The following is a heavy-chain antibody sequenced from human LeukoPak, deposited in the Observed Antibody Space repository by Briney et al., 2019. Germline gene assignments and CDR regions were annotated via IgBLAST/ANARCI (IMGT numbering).Heavy chain of an antibody. J-gene: IGHJ5*02. V-gene: IGHV4-30-4*08. Sequence: PSETLFLTCTVSGGSMSSGDYYWSWIRQPPGKGLEWIGYIHYSGNTYYNPSLKSRLIISVDTSKNQFSLKLRSVTAADTAVYYCARDRGYNWNYSWFDPWGQGTLVTVSS. CDR2: IHYSGNT. CDR3: ARDRGYNWNYSWFDP. CDR1: GGSMSSGDYY. D-gene: IGHD1-7*01.